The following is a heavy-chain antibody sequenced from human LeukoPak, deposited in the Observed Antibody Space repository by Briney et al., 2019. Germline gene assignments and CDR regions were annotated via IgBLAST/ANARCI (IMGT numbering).Heavy chain of an antibody. V-gene: IGHV4-59*01. D-gene: IGHD6-6*01. CDR2: IYHSGST. Sequence: MASETLSLTCTVSGVSISTYYWNWIRQPPGKGLEWIGYIYHSGSTNYNPSLQSRVTISVDTSKNQFSLNLNSVTAADTAVYYCARGGAARLHFQNWGQGTLVPVSS. CDR1: GVSISTYY. J-gene: IGHJ1*01. CDR3: ARGGAARLHFQN.